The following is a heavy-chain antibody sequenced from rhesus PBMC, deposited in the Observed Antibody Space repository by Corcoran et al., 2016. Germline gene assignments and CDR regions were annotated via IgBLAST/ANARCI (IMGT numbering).Heavy chain of an antibody. CDR1: GFSLTTSGMG. CDR3: ARCIAAASRWGDY. D-gene: IGHD6-31*01. Sequence: QVTLKESGPALVKPTQTLTLTCTFSGFSLTTSGMGVGWIRPPPGKARELLAHIYWDDDKRYSTSLKSRLTISKDTSKNQVVLTMTNRDPVDTATYYCARCIAAASRWGDYWGQGVLVTVSS. J-gene: IGHJ4*01. CDR2: IYWDDDK. V-gene: IGHV2-174*01.